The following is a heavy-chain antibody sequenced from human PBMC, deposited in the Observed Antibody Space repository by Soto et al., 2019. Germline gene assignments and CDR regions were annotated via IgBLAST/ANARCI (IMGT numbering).Heavy chain of an antibody. D-gene: IGHD2-8*01. CDR3: ARDKRIVLGLLPEKYHFDY. V-gene: IGHV4-31*03. CDR1: GGSISSGGYY. Sequence: SETLSLTCTVSGGSISSGGYYWSWIRQHPGKGLEWIGYIYYSGSTYYNPSLKSRVTISVDTSKNQFSLKLSSVTAADTAVYYCARDKRIVLGLLPEKYHFDYWGQGTLVTVSS. CDR2: IYYSGST. J-gene: IGHJ4*02.